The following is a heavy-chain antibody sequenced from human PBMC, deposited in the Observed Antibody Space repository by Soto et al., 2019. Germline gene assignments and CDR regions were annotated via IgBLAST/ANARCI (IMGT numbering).Heavy chain of an antibody. CDR1: GFTVSSNY. J-gene: IGHJ6*02. CDR2: IYSGGST. D-gene: IGHD2-2*01. Sequence: EVQLVESGGGLIQPGGSLRLSCAASGFTVSSNYMSWVRQAPGKVLEWASVIYSGGSTYYADSVKGRFTISRDNSKNTLYLQMNSLRAEDTAVYYCARDRVLVPAAGYYGMDVWGQGTTVTVSS. V-gene: IGHV3-53*01. CDR3: ARDRVLVPAAGYYGMDV.